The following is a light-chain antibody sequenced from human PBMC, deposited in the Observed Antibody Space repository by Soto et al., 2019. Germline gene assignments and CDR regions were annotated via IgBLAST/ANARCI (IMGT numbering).Light chain of an antibody. CDR2: AAS. J-gene: IGKJ2*01. V-gene: IGKV3-20*01. CDR1: QSVSSN. Sequence: EIVMTQSPATLSVSPGERATLSCRASQSVSSNLAWYQQKPGQAPRLLIHAASSRATGIPDRFSGGGSGTDFTLTISRLEPEDFAVYYCQQYGNSLYTFGQGTKLEIK. CDR3: QQYGNSLYT.